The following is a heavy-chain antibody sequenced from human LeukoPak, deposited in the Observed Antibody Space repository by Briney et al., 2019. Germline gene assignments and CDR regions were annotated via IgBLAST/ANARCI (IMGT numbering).Heavy chain of an antibody. Sequence: GGSLRLSCAASGCTFITYAVNWVRQAPGKGLEWVSAISSSGGTTYYADSVKGRFSISRDNSKNTLYLRMNSLRAEGTAIYYCAKDRNAWPTNFDSWGQGTLVTVSA. V-gene: IGHV3-23*01. CDR3: AKDRNAWPTNFDS. CDR1: GCTFITYA. D-gene: IGHD5-24*01. CDR2: ISSSGGTT. J-gene: IGHJ4*02.